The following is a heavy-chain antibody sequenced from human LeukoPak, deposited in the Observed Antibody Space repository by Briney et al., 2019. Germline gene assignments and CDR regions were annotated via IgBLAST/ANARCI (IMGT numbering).Heavy chain of an antibody. V-gene: IGHV1-2*02. CDR1: GYTFTGYY. CDR2: INPNSGGT. CDR3: ARDHYYGSGSPPMDV. D-gene: IGHD3-10*01. Sequence: ASVKVSCKASGYTFTGYYMHWVRQAPGQGLEWMGWINPNSGGTNYAQKFQGRVTMTRDTSISTAYMELSRLRSDDTAVYYCARDHYYGSGSPPMDVWGKGTTVTISS. J-gene: IGHJ6*03.